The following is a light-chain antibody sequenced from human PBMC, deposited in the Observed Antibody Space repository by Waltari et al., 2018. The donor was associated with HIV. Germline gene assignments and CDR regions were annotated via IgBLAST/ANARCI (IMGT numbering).Light chain of an antibody. CDR3: QQYYSTPT. V-gene: IGKV4-1*01. Sequence: DIVMTQSPDSLVVSLGERATINCKSSQSVLYSSNNKNYLAWYQQKPGQPPKLLIYCASTRESGVPDRFSCSGSGTDFTLTISSLQAEDVAVYYCQQYYSTPTFGQGTKGEIK. CDR1: QSVLYSSNNKNY. CDR2: CAS. J-gene: IGKJ1*01.